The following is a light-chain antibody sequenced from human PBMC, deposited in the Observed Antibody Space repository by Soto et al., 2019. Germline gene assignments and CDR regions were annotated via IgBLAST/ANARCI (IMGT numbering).Light chain of an antibody. V-gene: IGKV3-11*01. CDR1: QSVDNY. CDR2: DAS. CDR3: QQRGNRPPWT. J-gene: IGKJ1*01. Sequence: EIVMTRSPATLSLSPGERATLSCRASQSVDNYLVWYQQKPGQAPRLLIYDASNRATGIPARFSGSGSGTDFTLTISSLEPEDFAVYYCQQRGNRPPWTFGRGTKVDIK.